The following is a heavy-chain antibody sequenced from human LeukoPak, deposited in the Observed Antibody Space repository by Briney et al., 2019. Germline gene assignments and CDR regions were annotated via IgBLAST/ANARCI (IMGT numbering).Heavy chain of an antibody. J-gene: IGHJ6*03. D-gene: IGHD1-26*01. CDR1: GFTFSNYG. CDR3: VTRETSPREYYYYQYMDV. Sequence: GGSLRLSCAASGFTFSNYGMHWVRQAPGKGLEWVAVISHDESEKYYADSVKGRFTISRDNSKNTLYLQMNRLRADDTAVYYCVTRETSPREYYYYQYMDVWGKGTTVTVAS. V-gene: IGHV3-30*03. CDR2: ISHDESEK.